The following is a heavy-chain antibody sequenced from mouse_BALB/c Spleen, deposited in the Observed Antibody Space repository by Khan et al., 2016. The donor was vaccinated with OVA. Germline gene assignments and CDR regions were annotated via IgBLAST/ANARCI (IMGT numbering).Heavy chain of an antibody. J-gene: IGHJ3*01. Sequence: EVELVESGGGLVKPGGSLKLSCAASGFTFSTYAMSWVRQTPEKRLECVATISSYGDYTYYPDNVTGRFTISRDNAKNTLYLQMSSLRSEDTAMYYCARSPYGNFAYWGQGTLVTVSA. CDR2: ISSYGDYT. V-gene: IGHV5-9-3*01. CDR3: ARSPYGNFAY. D-gene: IGHD2-1*01. CDR1: GFTFSTYA.